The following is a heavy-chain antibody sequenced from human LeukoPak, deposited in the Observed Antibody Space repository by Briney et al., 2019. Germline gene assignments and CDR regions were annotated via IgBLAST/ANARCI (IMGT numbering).Heavy chain of an antibody. CDR2: INPNSGGT. CDR3: ARLWQYSSGWYDYFDY. V-gene: IGHV1-2*02. J-gene: IGHJ4*02. D-gene: IGHD6-19*01. Sequence: ASVEVSCKASGGTFSSYAISWVRRAPGEGLEWMGWINPNSGGTNYAQKFQGRVTMTRDTSISTAYMELSRLRSDDTAVYYCARLWQYSSGWYDYFDYWGQGTLVTVSA. CDR1: GGTFSSYA.